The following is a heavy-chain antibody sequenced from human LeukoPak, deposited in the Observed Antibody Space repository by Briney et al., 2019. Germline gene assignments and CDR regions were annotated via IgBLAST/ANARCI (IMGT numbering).Heavy chain of an antibody. V-gene: IGHV3-15*01. D-gene: IGHD6-6*01. CDR2: IKSKTGGGKT. CDR3: TTYSSSPRGYYYGMDV. CDR1: GFTFSNAW. J-gene: IGHJ6*02. Sequence: GGSLRLSCAASGFTFSNAWMSWVRQPPGKGLDWVGRIKSKTGGGKTDYAAPVKGRFTISRDDSKNTLYLQMNSLKTEDTAVYYCTTYSSSPRGYYYGMDVWGQGTTVTVSS.